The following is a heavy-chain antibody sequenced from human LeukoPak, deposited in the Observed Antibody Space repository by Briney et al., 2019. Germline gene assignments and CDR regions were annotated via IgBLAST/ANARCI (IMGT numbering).Heavy chain of an antibody. Sequence: SVKVSCKASGGTFSNYAISWVRQAPGQGLEWMGGIIPIFGTANYAQKFRGRVTITADKSTRTAYMELSSLRSEDTAVYYCARCTLDRAFDDYVWGSYRYSSFDYWGQGTLVTVSS. CDR3: ARCTLDRAFDDYVWGSYRYSSFDY. CDR1: GGTFSNYA. CDR2: IIPIFGTA. J-gene: IGHJ4*02. V-gene: IGHV1-69*06. D-gene: IGHD3-16*02.